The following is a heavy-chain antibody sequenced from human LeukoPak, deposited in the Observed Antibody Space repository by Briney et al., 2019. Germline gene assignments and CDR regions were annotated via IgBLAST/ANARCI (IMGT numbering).Heavy chain of an antibody. D-gene: IGHD6-6*01. J-gene: IGHJ6*03. CDR3: ARVRYFQRLRQLRYYYMDV. Sequence: SEPLSLTCTVSGYSISSGYYWGCTRQPPGKGLEWIESIYHSGSTYYNPSLKSRVTISGDTSKYQFSLKLSSVTAADTAVDYCARVRYFQRLRQLRYYYMDVWGKGPTVTVSS. CDR2: IYHSGST. V-gene: IGHV4-38-2*02. CDR1: GYSISSGYY.